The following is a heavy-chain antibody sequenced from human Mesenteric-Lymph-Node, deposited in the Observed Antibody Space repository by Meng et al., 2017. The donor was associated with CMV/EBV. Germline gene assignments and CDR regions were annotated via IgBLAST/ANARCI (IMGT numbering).Heavy chain of an antibody. V-gene: IGHV1-46*01. J-gene: IGHJ4*02. CDR2: IHADGHDA. CDR3: AFSGTYLSAFGS. D-gene: IGHD1-26*01. CDR1: GYSFTTYY. Sequence: KASGYSFTTYYMHWVRQAPGQGLKWLGVIHADGHDATYSQDIKDRVSMTRNTSSGTDYMELSGLRSEDTAVYFCAFSGTYLSAFGSWGQGTLVTVSS.